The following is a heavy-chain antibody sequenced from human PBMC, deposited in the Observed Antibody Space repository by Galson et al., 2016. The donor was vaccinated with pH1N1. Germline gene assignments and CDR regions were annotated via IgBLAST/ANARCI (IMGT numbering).Heavy chain of an antibody. J-gene: IGHJ3*02. CDR3: ARTKRRGGWAFDI. CDR1: GFSLSGSGMS. CDR2: IDWDDDK. D-gene: IGHD6-19*01. Sequence: PALVKPTQTLTLTCTFSGFSLSGSGMSVSWIRQPPGKALEWLARIDWDDDKFHSTSLQTRLTISKDTSKNQVVLKMTNMDPVDTATYYCARTKRRGGWAFDIWGQGTIITVSS. V-gene: IGHV2-70*17.